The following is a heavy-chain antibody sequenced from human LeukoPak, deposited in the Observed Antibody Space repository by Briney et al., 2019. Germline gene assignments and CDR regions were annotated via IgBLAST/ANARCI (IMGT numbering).Heavy chain of an antibody. CDR1: GGSFSGYY. D-gene: IGHD3-10*01. V-gene: IGHV4-39*01. Sequence: SETLPLTCAVYGGSFSGYYWGWVRQPPGKGLKWIGSIYYSGSTYYNPSLKSRVTISVDTSKNQFSLKLNSVTAADTAVYYCARNRYYYGSGNYGVPNWFDPWGQGTLVTVSS. CDR2: IYYSGST. J-gene: IGHJ5*02. CDR3: ARNRYYYGSGNYGVPNWFDP.